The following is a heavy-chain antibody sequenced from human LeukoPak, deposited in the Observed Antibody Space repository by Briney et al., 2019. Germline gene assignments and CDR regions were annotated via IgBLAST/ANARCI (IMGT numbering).Heavy chain of an antibody. J-gene: IGHJ3*02. D-gene: IGHD4-23*01. CDR3: AKHLSAVVTWDAFDI. Sequence: GGSQRLFCAASGFTFSSHAMSWVRQAPGKGLEWVSGVSGSGGSTYYADCVKGRFTISRDNSKNTLYLQMNSLRAEDTAVYYCAKHLSAVVTWDAFDIWGQGTMVTVSS. CDR2: VSGSGGST. V-gene: IGHV3-23*01. CDR1: GFTFSSHA.